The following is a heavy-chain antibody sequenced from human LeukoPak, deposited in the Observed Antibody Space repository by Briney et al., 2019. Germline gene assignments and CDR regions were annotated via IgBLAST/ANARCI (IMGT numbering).Heavy chain of an antibody. CDR3: ASVVETTTLASFDI. J-gene: IGHJ3*02. CDR1: GGSISSGSYY. V-gene: IGHV4-61*02. CDR2: IYTSGST. D-gene: IGHD5-24*01. Sequence: PSQTLSLTCTVSGGSISSGSYYWSWIRQPAEQGLEWIRRIYTSGSTNYNPSLKSRVTISVDTPKNQFSLILSSVTAADTAVYYCASVVETTTLASFDIWGQGTVVTVSS.